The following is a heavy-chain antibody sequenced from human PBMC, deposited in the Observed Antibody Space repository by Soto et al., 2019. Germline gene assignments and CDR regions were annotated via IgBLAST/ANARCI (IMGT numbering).Heavy chain of an antibody. CDR3: ARDPSEGRVGNWFES. J-gene: IGHJ5*01. CDR1: GFTFSRYG. CDR2: ISSTTSYV. Sequence: EVQLVESGGGLVKPGGSLRLSCVASGFTFSRYGMNWLRQAPGKGLEWVASISSTTSYVYYEDSVKGRFSTSRDNAKNILYLEMYALRTEDTAVYYCARDPSEGRVGNWFESWGQGTLVTVSS. V-gene: IGHV3-21*06. D-gene: IGHD2-2*01.